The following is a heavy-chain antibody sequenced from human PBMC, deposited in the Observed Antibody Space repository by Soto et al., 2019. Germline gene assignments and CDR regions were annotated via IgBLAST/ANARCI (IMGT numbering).Heavy chain of an antibody. V-gene: IGHV3-23*01. CDR1: GFTFSTFA. CDR3: AKGHYSGSYVYFDY. J-gene: IGHJ4*02. Sequence: GGSLRLSCAASGFTFSTFAMTWVRQGPGKGLEWVSYIGAHDDGYTHYADSVKGRFTVSRDNSKNTLHLQMNSLRAEDTAIYYCAKGHYSGSYVYFDYWGQGTQVTVSS. CDR2: IGAHDDGYT. D-gene: IGHD1-26*01.